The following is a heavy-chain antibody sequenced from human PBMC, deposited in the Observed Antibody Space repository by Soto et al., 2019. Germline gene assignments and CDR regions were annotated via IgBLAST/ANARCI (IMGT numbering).Heavy chain of an antibody. D-gene: IGHD2-15*01. CDR1: GGSISSSSYY. CDR3: AQATQGDIVVVVAATRREYFQH. CDR2: IYYSGST. J-gene: IGHJ1*01. Sequence: SETLSLTCTVSGGSISSSSYYWGWIRQPPGKGLEWIGSIYYSGSTYYNPSLKSRVTISVDTSKNQFSLKLSSVTAADTAVYYGAQATQGDIVVVVAATRREYFQHWGQGTLVTVSS. V-gene: IGHV4-39*07.